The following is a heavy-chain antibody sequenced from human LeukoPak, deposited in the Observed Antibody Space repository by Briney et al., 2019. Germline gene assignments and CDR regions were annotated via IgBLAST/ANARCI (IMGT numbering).Heavy chain of an antibody. Sequence: PGGSLRLSCVASGLTFSTTSMNWVRQAPGKGLEWVSVISGSGGSTHYADSVKGRFTISRDNSNNTLYLQMNSLRAEDTAVYYCAKDPFCGGGSCYGADYWGQGTLVTVSS. CDR3: AKDPFCGGGSCYGADY. D-gene: IGHD2-15*01. J-gene: IGHJ4*02. CDR2: ISGSGGST. V-gene: IGHV3-23*01. CDR1: GLTFSTTS.